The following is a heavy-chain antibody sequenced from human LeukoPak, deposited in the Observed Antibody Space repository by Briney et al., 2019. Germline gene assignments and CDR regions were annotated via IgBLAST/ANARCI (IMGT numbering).Heavy chain of an antibody. CDR1: GGSISSYY. CDR2: IYYSGNT. Sequence: PSETLSLTCTVSGGSISSYYWSWIRQPPGKRLGWIGYIYYSGNTNYNPSLKSRVTISVDTSKNQFSLKLSSVTAADTAVYYCARVLHGYNYGLFDYWGQGTLVTVSS. V-gene: IGHV4-59*01. CDR3: ARVLHGYNYGLFDY. D-gene: IGHD5-18*01. J-gene: IGHJ4*02.